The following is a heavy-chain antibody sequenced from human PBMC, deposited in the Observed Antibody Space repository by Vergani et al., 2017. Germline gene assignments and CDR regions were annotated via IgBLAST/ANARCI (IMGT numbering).Heavy chain of an antibody. CDR2: INGGKT. J-gene: IGHJ4*02. V-gene: IGHV3-23*01. D-gene: IGHD2-2*01. CDR1: GFNFNNYG. Sequence: EVQLLESGGGLVQPGGSLRISCAVSGFNFNNYGMSWVRQSPGKGLEWVSAINGGKTYYADSVKDRFTISTDNFKNTLYLQMMSLRAEDTAVYYCAKEGKSSTPFVADWGQGTLVAVSS. CDR3: AKEGKSSTPFVAD.